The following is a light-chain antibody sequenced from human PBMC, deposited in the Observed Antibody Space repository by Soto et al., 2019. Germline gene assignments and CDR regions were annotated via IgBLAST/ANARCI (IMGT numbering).Light chain of an antibody. V-gene: IGLV2-11*01. Sequence: QSALTQPRSVSGSPGQSVTISCTGADSDVGSYNYVSWYQQKPGKAPKLILYDVTTRPSGVPDRFSGSKSGYTASLTISGLQAEDEADYYCCSYADTFTFVVFGGGTKSPS. J-gene: IGLJ2*01. CDR3: CSYADTFTFVV. CDR1: DSDVGSYNY. CDR2: DVT.